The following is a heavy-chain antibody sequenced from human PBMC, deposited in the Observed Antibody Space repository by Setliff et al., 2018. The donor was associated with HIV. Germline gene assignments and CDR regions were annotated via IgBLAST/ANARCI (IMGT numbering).Heavy chain of an antibody. CDR1: GGSLSSYY. CDR2: IYYSGSD. D-gene: IGHD6-19*01. V-gene: IGHV4-59*01. J-gene: IGHJ1*01. Sequence: SETLSLTCTLSGGSLSSYYWGWIRQPPGQGLELIGYIYYSGSDTYNPSLKSRVTISIDTSKNQFSLKLTSVTAADSATYYCARVPRGWYLGAEVAEYFDHWGQGTLVTVSS. CDR3: ARVPRGWYLGAEVAEYFDH.